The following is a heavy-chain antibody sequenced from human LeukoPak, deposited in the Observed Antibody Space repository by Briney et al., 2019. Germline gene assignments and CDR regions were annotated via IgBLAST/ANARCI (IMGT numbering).Heavy chain of an antibody. CDR2: IYSGGGT. CDR1: GFTVSTNY. J-gene: IGHJ4*02. D-gene: IGHD4-17*01. V-gene: IGHV3-66*01. Sequence: GGSLRLSCATSGFTVSTNYMSWVRQAPGKGLEWVSLIYSGGGTYYADSVKGRFTISRDNSRNTLSLQMNSLRVDDTAVYYCARGFRSVTTWGYFDYWGQGALVTVSS. CDR3: ARGFRSVTTWGYFDY.